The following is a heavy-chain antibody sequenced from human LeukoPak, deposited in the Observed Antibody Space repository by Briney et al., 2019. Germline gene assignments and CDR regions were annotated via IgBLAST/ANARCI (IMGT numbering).Heavy chain of an antibody. CDR2: INSDGSST. V-gene: IGHV3-74*01. CDR3: AKAPGGVYYYDSSGYDYY. CDR1: GFTFSSYW. Sequence: PGGSLRLSCAASGFTFSSYWMHWVRQAPGKGLVWVSRINSDGSSTSYADSVKGRFTISRDNSKNTLYLQMNSLRAEDTAVYYCAKAPGGVYYYDSSGYDYYWGQGTLVTVSS. J-gene: IGHJ4*02. D-gene: IGHD3-22*01.